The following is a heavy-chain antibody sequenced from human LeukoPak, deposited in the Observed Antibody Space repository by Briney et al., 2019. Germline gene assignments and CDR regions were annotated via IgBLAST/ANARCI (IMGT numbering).Heavy chain of an antibody. V-gene: IGHV3-33*01. Sequence: GRSLRLSCAASGFTFSSYGMHWVRQAAGKGLEWVAVIWYDGSNKYYADSVKGRFTISRDNSKNTLYLQMNSLRAEDTAVYYCAREGGWFDYGGQGTLVTVSS. CDR3: AREGGWFDY. D-gene: IGHD6-19*01. CDR2: IWYDGSNK. CDR1: GFTFSSYG. J-gene: IGHJ4*02.